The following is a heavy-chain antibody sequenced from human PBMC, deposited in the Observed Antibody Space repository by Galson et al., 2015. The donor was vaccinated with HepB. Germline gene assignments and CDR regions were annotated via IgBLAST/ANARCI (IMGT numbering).Heavy chain of an antibody. CDR1: GFTFTNYW. J-gene: IGHJ6*02. Sequence: QSGAEVKKPGESLRISCKGFGFTFTNYWISWVRQMPGKGLEWMGRIDPHDSYTKYSPSLEGHVTISAEKSISTAYLQWSSLKASDTAIYYCARRRGEMEAIPGMPSDYYSGMDVWGQGTTVTVSS. V-gene: IGHV5-10-1*01. CDR2: IDPHDSYT. CDR3: ARRRGEMEAIPGMPSDYYSGMDV. D-gene: IGHD5-24*01.